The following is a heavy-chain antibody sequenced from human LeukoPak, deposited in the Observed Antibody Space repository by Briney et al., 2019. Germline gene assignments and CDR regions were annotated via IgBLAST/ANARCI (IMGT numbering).Heavy chain of an antibody. CDR3: ARDGIVGSPLFKFDY. D-gene: IGHD1-26*01. J-gene: IGHJ4*02. CDR1: GFTFNNYA. V-gene: IGHV3-30-3*01. CDR2: ISFDGGNK. Sequence: PGRSLRLSCAASGFTFNNYAIHWVRQAPGKGPEWLAIISFDGGNKYYADSVTGRFTISRDNSKNTLYLQMNSLRAEDTAVYYCARDGIVGSPLFKFDYWGQGTLVTVSS.